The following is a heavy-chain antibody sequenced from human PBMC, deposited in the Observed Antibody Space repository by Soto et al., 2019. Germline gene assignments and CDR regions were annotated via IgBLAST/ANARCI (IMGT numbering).Heavy chain of an antibody. D-gene: IGHD3-10*01. J-gene: IGHJ6*02. CDR1: GFTFISYA. CDR2: ISYDGSNK. Sequence: WGSLRLSCAASGFTFISYAIHLVRHSAVKGLEWVAVISYDGSNKYYADSVKGRFTISRDNSKNTLYLQMNSLRAEDTAVYYCAGGSFRPEDGMDVWGQGTTVTVSS. V-gene: IGHV3-30-3*01. CDR3: AGGSFRPEDGMDV.